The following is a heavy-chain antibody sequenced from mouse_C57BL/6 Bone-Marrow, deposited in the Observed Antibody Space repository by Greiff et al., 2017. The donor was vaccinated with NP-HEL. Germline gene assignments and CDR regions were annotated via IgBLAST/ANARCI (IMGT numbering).Heavy chain of an antibody. CDR3: ARYYYGSSPLWYFDV. V-gene: IGHV3-6*01. CDR2: ISYDGSN. D-gene: IGHD1-1*01. Sequence: EVQRVESGPGLVKPSQSLSLTCSVTGYSITSGYYWNWIRQFPGNKLEWMGYISYDGSNNYNPSLKNRISITRDTSKNQFFLKLNSVTTEDTATYYCARYYYGSSPLWYFDVWGTGTTVTVSS. J-gene: IGHJ1*03. CDR1: GYSITSGYY.